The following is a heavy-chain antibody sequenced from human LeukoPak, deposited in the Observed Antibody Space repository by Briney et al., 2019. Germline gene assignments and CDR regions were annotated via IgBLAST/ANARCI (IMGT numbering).Heavy chain of an antibody. Sequence: PGGSLRLSCAASGFTFSSYAMSWVRQAPGKGLEWVSALSGSGGSTYYADSVKGRFTISRDNSKNTLYLQMNSLRAEDTAVYYCAKVTYYDILTGYYPYYFDYWGQGTLVTVSS. CDR2: LSGSGGST. D-gene: IGHD3-9*01. J-gene: IGHJ4*02. CDR3: AKVTYYDILTGYYPYYFDY. CDR1: GFTFSSYA. V-gene: IGHV3-23*01.